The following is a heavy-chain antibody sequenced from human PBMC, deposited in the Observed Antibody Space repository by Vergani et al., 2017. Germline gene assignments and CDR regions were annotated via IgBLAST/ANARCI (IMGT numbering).Heavy chain of an antibody. CDR1: GGSISSYY. CDR2: IYYSGST. CDR3: ARDLDQVTPNYYYYYMDV. Sequence: QVQLQESGPGLVKPSETLSLTCTVSGGSISSYYWSWIRQPPGKGLEWIGYIYYSGSTNYNPSLKSRVTMSVDTSKNQFSLKLSSVTAADTAVYYCARDLDQVTPNYYYYYMDVWGKGTTVTVSS. J-gene: IGHJ6*03. D-gene: IGHD1/OR15-1a*01. V-gene: IGHV4-59*12.